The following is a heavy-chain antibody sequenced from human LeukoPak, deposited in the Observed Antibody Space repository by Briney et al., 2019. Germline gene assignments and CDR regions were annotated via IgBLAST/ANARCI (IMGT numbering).Heavy chain of an antibody. Sequence: SETLSLTCTVSDGSISSFYWSWIRQPPRKGLEWIGYIYTSGSTNYNPSPKSRVTISVDTSKNQFSLKLSSVTAADTAVYYCGRLTYYYDTSGYYQYYFDLWGQGTLVTVSS. CDR3: GRLTYYYDTSGYYQYYFDL. D-gene: IGHD3-22*01. V-gene: IGHV4-4*09. CDR2: IYTSGST. J-gene: IGHJ4*02. CDR1: DGSISSFY.